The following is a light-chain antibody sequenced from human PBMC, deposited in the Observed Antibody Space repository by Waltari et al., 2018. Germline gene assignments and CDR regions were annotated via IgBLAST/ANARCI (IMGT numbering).Light chain of an antibody. CDR1: QSVSSNY. Sequence: EIVLTHSPGTLSLSPGERAALSCRASQSVSSNYLAWYQQKPGQAPRLLIYGASTRATGIPDRFSGAGSGTDFTLTISRLEPEDFAVYYCQQYGSSRFTFGGGTKVEIK. J-gene: IGKJ4*01. V-gene: IGKV3-20*01. CDR2: GAS. CDR3: QQYGSSRFT.